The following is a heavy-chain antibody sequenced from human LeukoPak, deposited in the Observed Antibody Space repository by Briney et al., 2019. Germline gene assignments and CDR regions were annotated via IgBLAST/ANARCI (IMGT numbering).Heavy chain of an antibody. J-gene: IGHJ4*02. CDR3: ARDPVRDTAMVTGLDY. V-gene: IGHV1-46*01. D-gene: IGHD5-18*01. CDR2: INPSGGST. Sequence: ASVKVSCKASGYTFTSYYMHRVRQAPGQGLEWMGIINPSGGSTSYAQKFQGRVTMTRDTSTSTVYMELSSLRSEDTAVYYCARDPVRDTAMVTGLDYWGQGTLVTVSS. CDR1: GYTFTSYY.